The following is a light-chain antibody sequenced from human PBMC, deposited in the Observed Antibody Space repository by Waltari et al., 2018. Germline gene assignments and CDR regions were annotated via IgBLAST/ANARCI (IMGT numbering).Light chain of an antibody. CDR2: DVY. CDR3: CSYAGTYRWV. CDR1: SSDVGNYNY. V-gene: IGLV2-11*01. J-gene: IGLJ3*02. Sequence: QSALTQPRSVSGSPGQSVTISCTGTSSDVGNYNYSSCYQQYPGKAPKLIIADVYNRPSGVPDRFSGSKSGNTASLTISGLQTEDEADYYCCSYAGTYRWVFGGGTKLTVL.